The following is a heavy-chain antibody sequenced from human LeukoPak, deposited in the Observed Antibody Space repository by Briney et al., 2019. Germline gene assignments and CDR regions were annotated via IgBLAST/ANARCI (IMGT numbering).Heavy chain of an antibody. V-gene: IGHV3-74*01. D-gene: IGHD5-24*01. CDR3: VRDGDDFNFDY. CDR2: VIRDGSFT. CDR1: GFTFSSYS. Sequence: GGSLRLSCAASGFTFSSYSMNWVRQAPGKGLEWVSRVIRDGSFTNYADSVKGRFTISRDNAKNTLYLQMSSLRAEDTAVYFCVRDGDDFNFDYWGQGSLVTVSS. J-gene: IGHJ4*02.